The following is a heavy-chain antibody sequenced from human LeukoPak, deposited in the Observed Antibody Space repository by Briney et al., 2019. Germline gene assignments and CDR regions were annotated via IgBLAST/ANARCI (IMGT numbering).Heavy chain of an antibody. D-gene: IGHD3-3*01. Sequence: GASVKVSCKASGYTFTGYYMHWVRQAPGQGREWMGWINPNSGGTNYAQKFQGRVTMTRDTSISTAYMELSRLRSDDTAVYYCARDPLRRYYDFWSGYYSPANWFDPWGQGTLVTVSS. CDR1: GYTFTGYY. J-gene: IGHJ5*02. V-gene: IGHV1-2*02. CDR2: INPNSGGT. CDR3: ARDPLRRYYDFWSGYYSPANWFDP.